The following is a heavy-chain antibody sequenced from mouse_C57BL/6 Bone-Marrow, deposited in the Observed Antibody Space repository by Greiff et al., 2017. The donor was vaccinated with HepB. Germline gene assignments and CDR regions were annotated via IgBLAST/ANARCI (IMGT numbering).Heavy chain of an antibody. J-gene: IGHJ2*01. D-gene: IGHD3-1*01. Sequence: EVMLVESGGDLVKPGGSLKLSCAASGFTFSSYGMSWVRQTPDKRLEWVATISSGGSYTYYPDSVKGRFTISRDNAKNTLYLQMSSLKSEDTAMYYCAGHWASYFDYWGQGTTLTVSS. CDR1: GFTFSSYG. CDR3: AGHWASYFDY. V-gene: IGHV5-6*02. CDR2: ISSGGSYT.